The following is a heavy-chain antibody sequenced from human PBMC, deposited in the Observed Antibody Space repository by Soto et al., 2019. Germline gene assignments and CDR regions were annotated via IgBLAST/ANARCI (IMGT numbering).Heavy chain of an antibody. V-gene: IGHV1-18*01. CDR1: GYTFTSYG. CDR2: ISAYNGNT. CDR3: ARDGPYCSCGSCYSDY. J-gene: IGHJ4*02. D-gene: IGHD2-15*01. Sequence: ASAKVSCKASGYTFTSYGISWGRQAPGQGLEWMGWISAYNGNTNYAQKLQGRVTMTTDTSTSTAYMELRSLRSDDTAVYYCARDGPYCSCGSCYSDYWGQGTLVTVSS.